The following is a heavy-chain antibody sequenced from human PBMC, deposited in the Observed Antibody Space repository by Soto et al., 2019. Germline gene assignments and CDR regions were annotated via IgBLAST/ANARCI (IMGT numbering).Heavy chain of an antibody. D-gene: IGHD6-19*01. CDR3: AKIHSGSSEDAFDV. V-gene: IGHV3-23*01. CDR1: GFTFSSYA. CDR2: ISGSGGVT. J-gene: IGHJ3*01. Sequence: EVQLLESGGGLVQPGGSQRLSYAASGFTFSSYAMSWVRQGPGKGLEWVTLISGSGGVTDYADSVKGRFTVSRDNSKNTMYLELNSLTAGDTAIYYCAKIHSGSSEDAFDVWGQGTVVTVSS.